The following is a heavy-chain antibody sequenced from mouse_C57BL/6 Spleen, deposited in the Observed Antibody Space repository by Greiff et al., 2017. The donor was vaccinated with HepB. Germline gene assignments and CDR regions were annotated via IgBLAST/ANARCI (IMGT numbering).Heavy chain of an antibody. Sequence: EVMLVESGGALWNPEGSWNFPVAPSGLTFGDKGRHWVRQAPGKGREWVEYISSGSSTIYYADTVKGRFTISRDNAKNTLFLQMTSLRSEDTAMYYCARPGYSNYFDYWGQGTTLTVSS. V-gene: IGHV5-17*01. D-gene: IGHD2-5*01. CDR1: GLTFGDKG. CDR2: ISSGSSTI. J-gene: IGHJ2*01. CDR3: ARPGYSNYFDY.